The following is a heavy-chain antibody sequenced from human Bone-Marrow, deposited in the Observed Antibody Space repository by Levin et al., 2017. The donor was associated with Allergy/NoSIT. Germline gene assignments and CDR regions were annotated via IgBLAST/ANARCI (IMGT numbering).Heavy chain of an antibody. CDR1: GVSITSGNYY. D-gene: IGHD5-24*01. J-gene: IGHJ6*03. V-gene: IGHV4-61*09. Sequence: SETLSLTCTVSGVSITSGNYYWSWIRQPAGKGLEWIGHIYTSGNTNYNSSLNSRVTISVDTSKNQFFLKLRPVTAADTAVYYCARVLQYYYYYMDVGGKGTTVTVSS. CDR3: ARVLQYYYYYMDV. CDR2: IYTSGNT.